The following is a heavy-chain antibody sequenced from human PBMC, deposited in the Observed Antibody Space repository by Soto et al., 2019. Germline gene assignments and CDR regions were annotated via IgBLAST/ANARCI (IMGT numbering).Heavy chain of an antibody. J-gene: IGHJ6*03. CDR2: ISGSGGST. CDR3: AKVIAEAAYYYYYMDV. D-gene: IGHD6-19*01. Sequence: GGSLRLSCAASGFTFSSYAMSWVRQAPGKGLEWVSAISGSGGSTYYADSVKGRFTISRDNSKNTLYLQMNSLRAEDTAVYYCAKVIAEAAYYYYYMDVWGKGTTVTVSS. CDR1: GFTFSSYA. V-gene: IGHV3-23*01.